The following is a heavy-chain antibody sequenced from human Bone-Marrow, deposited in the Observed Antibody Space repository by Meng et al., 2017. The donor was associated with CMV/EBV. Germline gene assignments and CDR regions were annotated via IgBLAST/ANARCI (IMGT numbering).Heavy chain of an antibody. V-gene: IGHV3-53*01. CDR2: IYSGGST. D-gene: IGHD6-19*01. Sequence: VGSAGGLISPGGSSRLSVAASGFTVSSNYMSWVRQVPGKGLEWVSVIYSGGSTYYADSVKGRFTISRDNSKNTLYLQMNSLRAEDTAVYYCASSRRRQWPFHWGQGTLVTVSS. CDR3: ASSRRRQWPFH. J-gene: IGHJ4*02. CDR1: GFTVSSNY.